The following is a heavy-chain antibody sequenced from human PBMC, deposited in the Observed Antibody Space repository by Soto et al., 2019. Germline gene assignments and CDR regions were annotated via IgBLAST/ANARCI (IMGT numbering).Heavy chain of an antibody. CDR1: GYTCTGYY. J-gene: IGHJ4*02. CDR2: INPKSGDT. V-gene: IGHV1-2*02. D-gene: IGHD1-26*01. Sequence: ASVKVSCKASGYTCTGYYIHWVRPAPGQGLEWMGWINPKSGDTNYAQKFQGRVSMTRDTSITTAYMEVSRLKSDDTAVYYCARGSPRMGALPTYWGQGTLVTVSS. CDR3: ARGSPRMGALPTY.